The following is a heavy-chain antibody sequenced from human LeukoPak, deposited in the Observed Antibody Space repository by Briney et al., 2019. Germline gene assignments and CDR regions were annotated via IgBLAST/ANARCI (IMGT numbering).Heavy chain of an antibody. CDR3: ARAGSSGYYLCVDY. V-gene: IGHV3-21*01. D-gene: IGHD3-22*01. J-gene: IGHJ4*02. Sequence: GGSLRLSCAASGFTFSSYSMNWVRQAPGKGLEWVSSISSSSSYIYYADSVKGRFTISRDNSKNTLYLQMNSLRAEDTAVYYCARAGSSGYYLCVDYWGQGTLVTVSS. CDR2: ISSSSSYI. CDR1: GFTFSSYS.